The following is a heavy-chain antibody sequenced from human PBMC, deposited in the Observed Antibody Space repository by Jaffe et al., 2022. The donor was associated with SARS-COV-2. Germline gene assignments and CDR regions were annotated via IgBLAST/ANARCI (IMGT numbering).Heavy chain of an antibody. CDR1: GFTFSGSE. CDR2: IRSKADSYAT. J-gene: IGHJ5*02. D-gene: IGHD6-13*01. CDR3: TRRMYSSSWSPGWWFDP. V-gene: IGHV3-73*01. Sequence: EVQLVESGGDLVQPGGSLKLSCAASGFTFSGSEIHWVRQASGKGLEWVGRIRSKADSYATVYAASVMGRFTISRDDSQNTTYLQMSRLKNEDTALYYCTRRMYSSSWSPGWWFDPWGRGTLVTVSS.